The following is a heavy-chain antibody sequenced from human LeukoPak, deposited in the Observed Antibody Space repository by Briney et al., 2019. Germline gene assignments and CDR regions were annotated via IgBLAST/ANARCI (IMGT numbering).Heavy chain of an antibody. D-gene: IGHD6-6*01. CDR1: GFTFSGYA. CDR2: ISYDGSNK. J-gene: IGHJ4*02. V-gene: IGHV3-30*14. Sequence: GTSLRLSCAASGFTFSGYAIHWVRQAPGKGLEWVAVISYDGSNKYYADSVQGRFTISRDNSKNAVYLQMSSLRAEDMAVYYCARLAARPYWGQGTLVTVSS. CDR3: ARLAARPY.